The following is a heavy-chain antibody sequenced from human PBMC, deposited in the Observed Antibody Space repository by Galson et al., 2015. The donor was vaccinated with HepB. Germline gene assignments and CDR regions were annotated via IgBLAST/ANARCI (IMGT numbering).Heavy chain of an antibody. D-gene: IGHD3-22*01. V-gene: IGHV3-33*01. CDR1: GFTFSSYG. Sequence: SLRLSCAASGFTFSSYGMHWVRQAPGKGLEWVAVIWYDGSNKYYADSVKGRFTISRDNSKSTLYLQMNSLRAEDTAVYYCARVSGGTMNPFDYWGQGTLVTVSS. J-gene: IGHJ4*02. CDR2: IWYDGSNK. CDR3: ARVSGGTMNPFDY.